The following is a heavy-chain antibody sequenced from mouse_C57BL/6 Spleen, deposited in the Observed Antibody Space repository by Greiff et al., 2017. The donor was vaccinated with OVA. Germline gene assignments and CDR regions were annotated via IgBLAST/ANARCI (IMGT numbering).Heavy chain of an antibody. CDR1: GFTFSSYG. Sequence: VQLKESGGDLVKPGGSLKLSCAASGFTFSSYGMSWVRQTPDKRLEWVATISSGGSYTYYPDSVKGRFTISRDNAKNTLYLQMSSLKSEDTAMYYCAGYAMDYWGQGTSVTVSS. V-gene: IGHV5-6*01. CDR3: AGYAMDY. CDR2: ISSGGSYT. J-gene: IGHJ4*01.